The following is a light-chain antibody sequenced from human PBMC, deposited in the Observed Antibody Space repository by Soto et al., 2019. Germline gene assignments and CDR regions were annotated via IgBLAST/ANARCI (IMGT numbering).Light chain of an antibody. CDR3: QQYNYWPPWT. J-gene: IGKJ1*01. V-gene: IGKV3-15*01. CDR1: QSVSSN. CDR2: GAS. Sequence: EIVMTQSPATLSMSPGERATLSCRASQSVSSNLAWYQQKPGQAPRLLIYGASTRATGIPARFSGSGSGTELTLTISSLQSEDFAVYYCQQYNYWPPWTFGQGTKVEIK.